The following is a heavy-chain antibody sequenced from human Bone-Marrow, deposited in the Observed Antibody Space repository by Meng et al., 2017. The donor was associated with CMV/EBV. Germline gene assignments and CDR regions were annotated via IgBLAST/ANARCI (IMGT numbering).Heavy chain of an antibody. CDR1: GFTFSNYW. J-gene: IGHJ4*02. V-gene: IGHV3-7*01. Sequence: GESLKISCAASGFTFSNYWMSWVRQAPGRGLEWVANIKEHGSEKYYVDSVRGRFTISRDNAKNSLSLQMNSLRAEDTAIYYCARRRDPSTVTMDSWGQGTLVTVSS. CDR3: ARRRDPSTVTMDS. CDR2: IKEHGSEK. D-gene: IGHD4-17*01.